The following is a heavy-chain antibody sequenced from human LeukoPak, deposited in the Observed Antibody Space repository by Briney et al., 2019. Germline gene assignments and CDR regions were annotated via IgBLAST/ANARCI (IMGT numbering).Heavy chain of an antibody. D-gene: IGHD4-23*01. CDR2: IIPIFGTA. J-gene: IGHJ4*02. Sequence: ASVKVSCKASGGTFSSYAISWVRQAPGQGLEWTGGIIPIFGTANYAQKFQGRVTITADESTSTAYMELSSLRAEDTAVYSCAKALYGDNPVRFDYWGQGTLVTVSS. CDR1: GGTFSSYA. V-gene: IGHV1-69*13. CDR3: AKALYGDNPVRFDY.